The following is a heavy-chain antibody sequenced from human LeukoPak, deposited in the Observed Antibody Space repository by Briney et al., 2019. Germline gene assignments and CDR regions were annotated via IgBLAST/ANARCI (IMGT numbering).Heavy chain of an antibody. CDR3: AREQWGYCSSTSCNYYYYMDV. Sequence: PSETLSLTCTVSGGSISSYYWSWIRQPAGKGLEWIGRIYTSGSTNYNPSLKSRVTMSVDTSKNQFSLKLSSVTAAGTAVYYCAREQWGYCSSTSCNYYYYMDVWGKGTTVTVSS. D-gene: IGHD2-2*01. V-gene: IGHV4-4*07. CDR2: IYTSGST. CDR1: GGSISSYY. J-gene: IGHJ6*03.